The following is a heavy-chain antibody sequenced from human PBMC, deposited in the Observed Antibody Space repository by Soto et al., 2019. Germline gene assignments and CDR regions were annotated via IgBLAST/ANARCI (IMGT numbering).Heavy chain of an antibody. CDR1: GFTFSSFG. J-gene: IGHJ6*02. CDR2: IWYDGSKK. D-gene: IGHD3-3*01. V-gene: IGHV3-33*01. Sequence: QVQVVESGGGVVQPGRSLRLSCAASGFTFSSFGMHWVRQAPGKGLEWVSLIWYDGSKKSYGDSVKGRFTISRDNSRNTVYLQMNSLRADDTAVYYCARDASYCSLWSGYYPSRNGMDVWGQGTTVTVSS. CDR3: ARDASYCSLWSGYYPSRNGMDV.